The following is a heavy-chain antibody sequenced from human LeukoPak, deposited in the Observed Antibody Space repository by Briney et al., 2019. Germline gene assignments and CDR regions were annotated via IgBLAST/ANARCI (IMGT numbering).Heavy chain of an antibody. D-gene: IGHD3-22*01. CDR3: ARGDYYDSSYIDY. J-gene: IGHJ4*02. V-gene: IGHV4-59*01. Sequence: SETLSLTCTVSGGSISSYYWSWIRQPPGKGLEWIGYIYYSGSTNYNPSLKSRVTISVDTSKNQFSLKLSSVTAADTAVYYCARGDYYDSSYIDYWGQGTLVTVSS. CDR2: IYYSGST. CDR1: GGSISSYY.